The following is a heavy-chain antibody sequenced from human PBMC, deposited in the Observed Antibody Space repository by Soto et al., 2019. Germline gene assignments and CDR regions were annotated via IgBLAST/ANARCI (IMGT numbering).Heavy chain of an antibody. Sequence: GGSLRLSCAASGFTVSSNYMSWVRQAPGKGLEWVSVIYSGGSTYYADSVKGRFTISRDNSKNTLYLQMNSLRAEDTAVYYCARDLVDGSGYYYYYGMDVWGQGTTVTVSS. CDR1: GFTVSSNY. J-gene: IGHJ6*02. D-gene: IGHD3-10*01. V-gene: IGHV3-53*01. CDR2: IYSGGST. CDR3: ARDLVDGSGYYYYYGMDV.